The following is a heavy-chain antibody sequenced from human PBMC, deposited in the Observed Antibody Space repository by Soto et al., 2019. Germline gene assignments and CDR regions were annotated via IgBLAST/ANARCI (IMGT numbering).Heavy chain of an antibody. J-gene: IGHJ3*02. Sequence: AASVKVSCKASGGTFSSYTISWVRQAPGQGLEWMGRIISILGIANYAQKFQGRVTITADKSTSTAYMELSSLRSEDTAVYYCARAGGYGSDAFDIWGQGTMVTVSS. CDR3: ARAGGYGSDAFDI. D-gene: IGHD5-12*01. CDR1: GGTFSSYT. CDR2: IISILGIA. V-gene: IGHV1-69*02.